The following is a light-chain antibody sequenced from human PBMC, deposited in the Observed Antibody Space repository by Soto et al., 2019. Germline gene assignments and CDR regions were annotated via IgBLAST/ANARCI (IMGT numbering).Light chain of an antibody. V-gene: IGKV1-33*01. CDR2: DAS. CDR1: QDISNY. Sequence: DIQMTQSPSSLSASVGDRVTITCQASQDISNYLNWYQQKPGKAHKLLIYDASNLETGVPSRFSGSVSGTEFTFTIISLQPEDIATYDCQQYDNLPPSFGPGTKVDIK. J-gene: IGKJ3*01. CDR3: QQYDNLPPS.